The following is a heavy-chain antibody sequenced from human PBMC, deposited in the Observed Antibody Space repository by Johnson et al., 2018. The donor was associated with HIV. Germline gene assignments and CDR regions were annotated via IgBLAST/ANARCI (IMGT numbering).Heavy chain of an antibody. J-gene: IGHJ3*02. D-gene: IGHD4-23*01. CDR2: ISYDGSNK. CDR3: AKDLGDYGGNYAFDI. Sequence: QVKLVESGGGVVQPGRSLRLSCAASGFTFSSYGMHWVRQAPGKGLEWVAVISYDGSNKYYADSVKGRFTISRDNSKNTLYLQMNSLRAEDTAVYYCAKDLGDYGGNYAFDIWGQGTMVTVSS. CDR1: GFTFSSYG. V-gene: IGHV3-30*18.